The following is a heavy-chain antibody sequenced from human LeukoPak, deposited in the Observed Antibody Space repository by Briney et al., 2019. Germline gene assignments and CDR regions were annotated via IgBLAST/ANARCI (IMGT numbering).Heavy chain of an antibody. D-gene: IGHD6-6*01. V-gene: IGHV1-8*01. CDR3: ARTVGSSPFFDY. CDR1: GGTFTSYD. CDR2: MNPNSGNT. J-gene: IGHJ4*02. Sequence: ASVKVSCKASGGTFTSYDINWVRQATGQGLEWMGWMNPNSGNTGYAQKFQGRVTMTRNTSISTAYMELSSLRSEDTAVYYCARTVGSSPFFDYWGQGTLVTVSS.